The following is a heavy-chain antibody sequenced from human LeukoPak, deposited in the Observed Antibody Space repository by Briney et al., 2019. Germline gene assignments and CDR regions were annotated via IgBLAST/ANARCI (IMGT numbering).Heavy chain of an antibody. J-gene: IGHJ5*02. Sequence: PSETLSLTCTVSGGSISSYYWSWIRQPPGKGLEWIGYIYYSGSTNYNPSLKSRVTISVDTSTNQFSLKLSSVTAADTAVYYCARQQLVPLGAPNWFDPWGQGTLVTVSS. D-gene: IGHD6-13*01. CDR2: IYYSGST. V-gene: IGHV4-59*08. CDR1: GGSISSYY. CDR3: ARQQLVPLGAPNWFDP.